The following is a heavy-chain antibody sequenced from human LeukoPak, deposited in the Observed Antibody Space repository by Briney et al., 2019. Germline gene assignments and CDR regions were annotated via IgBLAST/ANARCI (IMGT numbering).Heavy chain of an antibody. V-gene: IGHV3-23*01. CDR1: GFTFSSYA. CDR2: ISGSGGST. J-gene: IGHJ3*02. D-gene: IGHD6-19*01. CDR3: AKDSSGWYLGAFDI. Sequence: GSLSLSFAASGFTFSSYAMSWVRPAPGKGLEWVSAISGSGGSTYYADSVKGRFTISRDNSKNTLYLQMNSLRAEDTAVYYCAKDSSGWYLGAFDIWGQGTMVTVSS.